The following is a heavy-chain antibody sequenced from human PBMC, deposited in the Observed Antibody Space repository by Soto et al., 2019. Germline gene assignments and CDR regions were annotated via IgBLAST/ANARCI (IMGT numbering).Heavy chain of an antibody. V-gene: IGHV5-51*01. CDR1: GYSFTSYW. CDR3: ARLRKDYYVSSGYYYVGYGMDV. CDR2: IYPGDSDT. Sequence: GESLKICCKGSGYSFTSYWIGWVRQMPGKGLEWMGIIYPGDSDTRYSPSFQGQVTISADKSISTAYLQWSSLKASDTAMYYCARLRKDYYVSSGYYYVGYGMDVWGQATTVTVSS. J-gene: IGHJ6*02. D-gene: IGHD3-22*01.